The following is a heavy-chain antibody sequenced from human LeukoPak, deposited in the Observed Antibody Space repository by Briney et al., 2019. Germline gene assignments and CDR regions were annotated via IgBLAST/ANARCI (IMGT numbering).Heavy chain of an antibody. D-gene: IGHD6-19*01. CDR2: IWYDGSNK. CDR3: TRDIRGYSGGWYLPSGYFQH. V-gene: IGHV3-33*08. Sequence: PGGSLRLSCAASRFTFSSYAMHWVRQAPGKGLEWVAVIWYDGSNKYNADSVKGRFAISRDNSKNTLYLQMNSLRAEDTAVYYCTRDIRGYSGGWYLPSGYFQHWGQGTLVTVSS. CDR1: RFTFSSYA. J-gene: IGHJ1*01.